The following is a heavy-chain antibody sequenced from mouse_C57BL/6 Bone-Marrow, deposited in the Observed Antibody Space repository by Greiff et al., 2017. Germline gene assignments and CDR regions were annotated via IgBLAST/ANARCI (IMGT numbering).Heavy chain of an antibody. Sequence: VQLKEPGPGLVKPSQSLSLTCSATGYSITSCYYWNWIRQFPGNKLEWMGYISYDGSNNYNPSLKNRNSITRDTSKNHSVLKLKSLTTEDTAHYYGAGGGCGASYNAMDYWGQGTSVTVSS. CDR3: AGGGCGASYNAMDY. J-gene: IGHJ4*01. CDR1: GYSITSCYY. CDR2: ISYDGSN. V-gene: IGHV3-6*01. D-gene: IGHD1-1*02.